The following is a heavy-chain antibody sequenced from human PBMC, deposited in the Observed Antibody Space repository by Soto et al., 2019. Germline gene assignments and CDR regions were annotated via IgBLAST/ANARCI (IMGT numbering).Heavy chain of an antibody. D-gene: IGHD3-10*01. Sequence: SETLSLTCTVSGGSISSGGYYWSWIRQHPGKGLEWIGYIYYSGSTYYNPSLKSRVTISVDTSKNQFSLKLSSVTAADTAVYYCAREWFGELLSLRRQNWFDPWGQGTLVTVSS. CDR2: IYYSGST. V-gene: IGHV4-31*03. CDR1: GGSISSGGYY. CDR3: AREWFGELLSLRRQNWFDP. J-gene: IGHJ5*02.